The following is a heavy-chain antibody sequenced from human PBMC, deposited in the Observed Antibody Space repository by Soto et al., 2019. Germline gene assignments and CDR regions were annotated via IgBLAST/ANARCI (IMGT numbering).Heavy chain of an antibody. CDR2: IYYTGST. CDR1: GGSIRNYY. CDR3: AREDSRWFDP. Sequence: PSETLSLTCTVSGGSIRNYYCSWIRQPPGKGLEWVGYIYYTGSTSYNPSRKSRVAMSVDTSKKQISLKLTSVTAADTAVYYCAREDSRWFDPWGQGTRVTVSS. J-gene: IGHJ5*02. V-gene: IGHV4-59*01.